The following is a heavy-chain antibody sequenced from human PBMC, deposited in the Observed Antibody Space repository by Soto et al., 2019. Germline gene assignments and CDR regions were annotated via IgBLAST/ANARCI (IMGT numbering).Heavy chain of an antibody. V-gene: IGHV3-21*01. CDR2: ISSSGTYI. J-gene: IGHJ6*02. Sequence: GSLRLSCAASGFTFSTYSMNWVRQAPGKGLEWVSSISSSGTYIHYADSLKGRFTISRDNAKNSLYLQMISLRAEDTAVYYCARDPSDCSSTSCWGYYALDVWGQGXTVTVYS. CDR3: ARDPSDCSSTSCWGYYALDV. D-gene: IGHD2-2*01. CDR1: GFTFSTYS.